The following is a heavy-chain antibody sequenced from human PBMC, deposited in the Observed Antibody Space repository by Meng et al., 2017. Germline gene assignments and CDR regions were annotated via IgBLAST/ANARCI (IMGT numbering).Heavy chain of an antibody. CDR1: GGTFSSYA. D-gene: IGHD3-22*01. CDR2: IIPIFGTA. CDR3: ARDYYDSSGYYDTDNFDY. Sequence: SVKVSCKASGGTFSSYAISWVRQAPGQGLEWMGGIIPIFGTANYAQKFQGRVTITADKSTSTAYMELSSLRSEDTAVYYCARDYYDSSGYYDTDNFDYWGQGTLVTVYS. V-gene: IGHV1-69*06. J-gene: IGHJ4*02.